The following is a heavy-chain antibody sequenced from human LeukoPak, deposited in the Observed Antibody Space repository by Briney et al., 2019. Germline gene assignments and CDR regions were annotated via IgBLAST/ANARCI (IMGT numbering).Heavy chain of an antibody. D-gene: IGHD6-19*01. Sequence: GGSLRLSCAASGFTFSSYSMNWVRQAPGKGLEWVSSISSSSSYIYYADSVKGRFTISRDNAKNSLYLQMSSLRAEDTAVYYCARDIAVAGDDYWGQGTLVTVSS. CDR2: ISSSSSYI. V-gene: IGHV3-21*01. CDR1: GFTFSSYS. CDR3: ARDIAVAGDDY. J-gene: IGHJ4*02.